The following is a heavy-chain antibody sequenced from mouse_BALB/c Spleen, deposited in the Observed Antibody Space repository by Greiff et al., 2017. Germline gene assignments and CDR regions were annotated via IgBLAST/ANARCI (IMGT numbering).Heavy chain of an antibody. J-gene: IGHJ2*01. CDR2: ISSGGSYT. Sequence: DVMLVESGGGLVKPGGSLKLSCAASGFTFSSYAMSWVRQSPEKRLEWVAEISSGGSYTYYPDTVTGRFTISRDNAKNTLYLEMSSLRSEDTAMYYCARGSGYDVGFDYWGQGTTLTVSS. V-gene: IGHV5-9-4*01. D-gene: IGHD2-2*01. CDR1: GFTFSSYA. CDR3: ARGSGYDVGFDY.